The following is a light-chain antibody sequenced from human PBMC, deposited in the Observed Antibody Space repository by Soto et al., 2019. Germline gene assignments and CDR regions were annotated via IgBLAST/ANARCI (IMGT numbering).Light chain of an antibody. CDR3: QQYSNWPLT. V-gene: IGKV3-15*01. CDR1: QSVSIA. J-gene: IGKJ4*01. CDR2: DVS. Sequence: EIVMTQSPVALSVSPGERATLSCRASQSVSIALAWYQQKPGQAPRLLVYDVSTRAAGIPARFSASGSETEFTLTISSLQSEDFAVYYCQQYSNWPLTFGGGTKVEIK.